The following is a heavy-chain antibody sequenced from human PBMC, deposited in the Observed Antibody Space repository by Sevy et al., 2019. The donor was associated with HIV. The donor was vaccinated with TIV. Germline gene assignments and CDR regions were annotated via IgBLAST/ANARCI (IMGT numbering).Heavy chain of an antibody. V-gene: IGHV3-23*01. CDR3: TTKKDFWSGYFYFDY. J-gene: IGHJ4*02. Sequence: GGSLRLSCAASGFTFSSYGMSWVRQAPGKGLKWVSSISHSGGSTYYADSVKGRFTISRDDSKNTLYLQVNSLKTDDTAVYYCTTKKDFWSGYFYFDYWGQGTLVTVSS. D-gene: IGHD3-3*01. CDR1: GFTFSSYG. CDR2: ISHSGGST.